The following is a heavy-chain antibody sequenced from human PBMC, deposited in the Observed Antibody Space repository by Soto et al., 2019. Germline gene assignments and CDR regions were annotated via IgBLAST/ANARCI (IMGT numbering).Heavy chain of an antibody. CDR2: ISSCGTYT. D-gene: IGHD3-10*01. V-gene: IGHV3-11*05. J-gene: IGHJ4*02. CDR1: GFTFSDYY. Sequence: PGGSLRLSCSVSGFTFSDYYMSWIRQAPGKGLEWISYISSCGTYTNYADSVKGRFTISRDNARNSLYLQMNSLRAEDTAVYYCARVPKSTMVRGAPYYFDSCGQGALLTVSS. CDR3: ARVPKSTMVRGAPYYFDS.